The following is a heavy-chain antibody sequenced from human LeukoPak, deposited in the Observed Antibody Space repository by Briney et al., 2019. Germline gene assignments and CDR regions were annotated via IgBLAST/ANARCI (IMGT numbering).Heavy chain of an antibody. V-gene: IGHV4-39*01. Sequence: SETLSLTCTVSGGSISSSTYYWGWIRQPPGKGLEWIGSIYYSGRTYYNPSLKSRLTISVDTSKNQFSLKLSSVTAADTAVYYCARLPSGSGYSFDYWGQGTLVTVSS. CDR2: IYYSGRT. D-gene: IGHD3-22*01. J-gene: IGHJ4*02. CDR3: ARLPSGSGYSFDY. CDR1: GGSISSSTYY.